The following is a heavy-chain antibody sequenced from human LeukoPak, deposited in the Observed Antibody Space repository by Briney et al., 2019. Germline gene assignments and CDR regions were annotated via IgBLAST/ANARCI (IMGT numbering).Heavy chain of an antibody. D-gene: IGHD1-26*01. J-gene: IGHJ3*01. CDR1: VFTFSDYY. Sequence: KSGGSLRLSCAASVFTFSDYYMNWIRETRGRGLEWLSYISRGSSTMFYADSVKGRFTSFRDNGKNSLYPQMNSLRAEDTAVYYGANLLTAVGPPFDYWGQGAMVTVSS. CDR2: ISRGSSTM. CDR3: ANLLTAVGPPFDY. V-gene: IGHV3-11*01.